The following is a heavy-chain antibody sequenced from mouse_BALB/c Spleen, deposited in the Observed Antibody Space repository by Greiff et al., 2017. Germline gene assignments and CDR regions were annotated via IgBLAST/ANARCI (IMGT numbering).Heavy chain of an antibody. J-gene: IGHJ4*01. Sequence: DVKLVESGGGLVQPGGSRKLSCAASGFTFSSFGMHWVRQAPEKGLEWVAYISSGSSTIYYADTVKGRFTISRDNPKNTLFLQMTSLRSEDTAMYYCARSRGYGNYYAMDYWGQGTSVTVSS. CDR3: ARSRGYGNYYAMDY. CDR1: GFTFSSFG. V-gene: IGHV5-17*02. D-gene: IGHD2-1*01. CDR2: ISSGSSTI.